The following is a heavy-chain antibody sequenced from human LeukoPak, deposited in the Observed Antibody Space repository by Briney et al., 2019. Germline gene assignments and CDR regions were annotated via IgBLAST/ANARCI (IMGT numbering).Heavy chain of an antibody. CDR2: IYHSGST. Sequence: SETLSLTCTVSGGSISSYYWSWIRQPPGKGLEWIGYIYHSGSTNYNPSLKSRVTISVDTSKNQFSLKLSSVTAADTAVYYCARRYGSGSSGTFDYWGQGTLVTVSS. CDR1: GGSISSYY. J-gene: IGHJ4*02. D-gene: IGHD3-10*01. CDR3: ARRYGSGSSGTFDY. V-gene: IGHV4-59*01.